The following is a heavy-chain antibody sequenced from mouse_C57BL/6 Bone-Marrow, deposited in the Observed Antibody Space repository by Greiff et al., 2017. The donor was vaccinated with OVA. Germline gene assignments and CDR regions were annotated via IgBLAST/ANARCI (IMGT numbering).Heavy chain of an antibody. CDR3: ARDASDGSRKGNYYAMDY. Sequence: DVKLVESGGGLVQSGRSLRLSCATSGFTFSDFYMEWVRQAPGKGLEWIAASRNKANDYTTEYSASVKGRFIVSRDTSQSILYLQMNALRAEDTAIYYCARDASDGSRKGNYYAMDYWGQGTSVTVSS. CDR2: SRNKANDYTT. D-gene: IGHD2-3*01. J-gene: IGHJ4*01. CDR1: GFTFSDFY. V-gene: IGHV7-1*01.